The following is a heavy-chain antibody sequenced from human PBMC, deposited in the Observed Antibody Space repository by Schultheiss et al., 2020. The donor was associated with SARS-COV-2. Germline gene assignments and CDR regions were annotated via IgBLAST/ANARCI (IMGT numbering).Heavy chain of an antibody. CDR1: CRSISSGSYY. J-gene: IGHJ4*02. CDR2: IYYSGST. D-gene: IGHD1-26*01. Sequence: SETLSLTCTVSCRSISSGSYYWGWIRQPPGKWLEWIGYIYYSGSTNYNPSLKSRVTISVDTSKNQFSLKLSSVTAADTAVYYCARDLGSRADYWGQGTLVTVSS. V-gene: IGHV4-61*01. CDR3: ARDLGSRADY.